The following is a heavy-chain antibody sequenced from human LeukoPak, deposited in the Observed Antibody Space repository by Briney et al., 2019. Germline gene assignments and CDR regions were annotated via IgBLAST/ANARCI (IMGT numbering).Heavy chain of an antibody. Sequence: SETLSLTCTVSGGSISSGSYYWSWIRQPAGKGLEWIGRIYTSGSTHYNPSLNSRVTMSVDTSKNQFSLKLSSVTAADTAVYYCAXKIIAXXDXYAFDIWGQGTMVTVSS. J-gene: IGHJ3*02. D-gene: IGHD6-13*01. CDR3: AXKIIAXXDXYAFDI. CDR1: GGSISSGSYY. V-gene: IGHV4-61*02. CDR2: IYTSGST.